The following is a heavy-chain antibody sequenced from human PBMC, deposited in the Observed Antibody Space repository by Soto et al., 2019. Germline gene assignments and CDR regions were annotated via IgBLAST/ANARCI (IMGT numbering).Heavy chain of an antibody. CDR2: ISGSGGST. V-gene: IGHV3-23*01. CDR1: GFTFSSYA. CDR3: AKDIPLWFGELKGGDAFDI. D-gene: IGHD3-10*01. J-gene: IGHJ3*02. Sequence: EVQLLESGGGLVQPGGSLRLSCAASGFTFSSYAMSWVRQAPGKGLEWVSAISGSGGSTYYADSVKGRFTISRDNSKNTLYLQMNSLRAEDTAVYYCAKDIPLWFGELKGGDAFDIWGQGTMVTVSS.